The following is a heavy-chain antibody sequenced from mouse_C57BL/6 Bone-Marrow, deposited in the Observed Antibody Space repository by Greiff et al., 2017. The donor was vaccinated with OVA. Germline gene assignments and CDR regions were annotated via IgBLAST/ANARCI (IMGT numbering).Heavy chain of an antibody. V-gene: IGHV1-82*01. Sequence: VQLQESGPELVKPGASVKISCKASGYAFSSSWMNWVKQRPGKGLEWIGRIYPGDGGTNYNGKFKGKATLTAAKSSSTAYMQLSSLTSEDSAVYVGARERVITTVVDLFDYWGQGTTLTVSS. J-gene: IGHJ2*01. CDR2: IYPGDGGT. CDR3: ARERVITTVVDLFDY. D-gene: IGHD1-1*01. CDR1: GYAFSSSW.